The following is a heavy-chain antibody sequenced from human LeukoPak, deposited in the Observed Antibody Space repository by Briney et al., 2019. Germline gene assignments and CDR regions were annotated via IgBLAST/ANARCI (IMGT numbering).Heavy chain of an antibody. CDR2: INHSGST. V-gene: IGHV4-34*01. CDR3: ARTQVPAATYYYYYHMDV. Sequence: SETLSLTCAVYGGSFSGYYWSWIRQPPGKGLEWIGEINHSGSTNYHPSLKSRVTISVDTSKNHFSLKVSSVTAADTAVYYCARTQVPAATYYYYYHMDVWGKGTTVTVSS. CDR1: GGSFSGYY. D-gene: IGHD2-2*01. J-gene: IGHJ6*03.